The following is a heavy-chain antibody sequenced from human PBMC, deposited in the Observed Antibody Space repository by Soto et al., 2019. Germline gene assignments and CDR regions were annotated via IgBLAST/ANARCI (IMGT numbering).Heavy chain of an antibody. J-gene: IGHJ4*02. CDR1: GGSISSYY. V-gene: IGHV4-59*08. D-gene: IGHD4-17*01. Sequence: PSETLSLTCTVSGGSISSYYWSWIRQPPGKGLEWIGYVYYSGSTNYNPSLKSRVTISVDTSKNQFSLKLSSVTAADTTVYYCARQGPTVTTLGLGFDYWSQGTLVTVSS. CDR2: VYYSGST. CDR3: ARQGPTVTTLGLGFDY.